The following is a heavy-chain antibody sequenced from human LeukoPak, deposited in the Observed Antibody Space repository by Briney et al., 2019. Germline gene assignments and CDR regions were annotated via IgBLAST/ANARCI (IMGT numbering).Heavy chain of an antibody. V-gene: IGHV3-7*01. D-gene: IGHD5-24*01. CDR2: VNQDGSGK. CDR1: GFTFSSYT. Sequence: GGSLRLSCAASGFTFSSYTMNWVRQAPGKGLEWVANVNQDGSGKYYVDSVKGRFTISKDNAKNSLYLQMNSLRAEDTAVYYCTSANYGPAYWGQGTLVTVSS. J-gene: IGHJ4*02. CDR3: TSANYGPAY.